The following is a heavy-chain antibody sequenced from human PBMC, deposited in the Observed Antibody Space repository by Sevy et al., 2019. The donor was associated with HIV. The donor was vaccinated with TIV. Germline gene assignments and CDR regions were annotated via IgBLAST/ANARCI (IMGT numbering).Heavy chain of an antibody. CDR1: GGSISSSSYY. J-gene: IGHJ5*02. CDR2: IYYSGSN. V-gene: IGHV4-39*01. D-gene: IGHD6-19*01. Sequence: SETLSLTCTVSGGSISSSSYYWGWIRQPPGKGLEWIGSIYYSGSNYYNPSLKSRVTISVDTSKNQFSRKLSSVTAADTAVYYCARRRAEIAVAGNRWFDPWGQGTLVTVSS. CDR3: ARRRAEIAVAGNRWFDP.